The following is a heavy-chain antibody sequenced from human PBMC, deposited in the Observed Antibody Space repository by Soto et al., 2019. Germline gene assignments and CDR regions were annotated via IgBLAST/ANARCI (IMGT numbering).Heavy chain of an antibody. J-gene: IGHJ4*02. Sequence: QLQLQESGPGLVKPSETLSLTCTVSNDSVLTSIYYWAWIRQPPGKGLEWIGTIYYTGTTYYNPSPQSRVTIAIDTSKNQFSLSLNSVTAADTAVYYWARNWNLALVTAAYFDSWGQGTLVTVSS. D-gene: IGHD2-2*01. V-gene: IGHV4-39*01. CDR3: ARNWNLALVTAAYFDS. CDR2: IYYTGTT. CDR1: NDSVLTSIYY.